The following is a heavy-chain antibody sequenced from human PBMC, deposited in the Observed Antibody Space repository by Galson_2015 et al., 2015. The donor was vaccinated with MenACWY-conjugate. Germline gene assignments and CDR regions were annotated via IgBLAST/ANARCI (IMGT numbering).Heavy chain of an antibody. V-gene: IGHV4-59*01. D-gene: IGHD2-21*02. J-gene: IGHJ4*02. CDR3: ARVSSVYCGGDCYWYYFDY. CDR1: GGSISSYY. CDR2: IYYGGST. Sequence: ETLSLTCTVSGGSISSYYWSWIRQPPGKGLEWIGYIYYGGSTNYNPSLKSRVTISVDTSKNQFSLKLSSVTAADTAVYYCARVSSVYCGGDCYWYYFDYWGQGTLVTVSS.